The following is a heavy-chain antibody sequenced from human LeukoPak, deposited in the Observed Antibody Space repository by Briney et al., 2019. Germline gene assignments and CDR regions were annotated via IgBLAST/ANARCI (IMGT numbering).Heavy chain of an antibody. J-gene: IGHJ6*02. CDR2: IYTSGST. D-gene: IGHD6-6*01. CDR1: GGSISSGSYY. CDR3: ARDPDKYSSSYYGMDV. Sequence: SQTLSLTCTVSGGSISSGSYYWSWIRQPAGKGLEWIGRIYTSGSTNYNPSLKSRVTISVDTSKNQFSLKLSSVTAADTAVYYCARDPDKYSSSYYGMDVWGQGTTVTVSS. V-gene: IGHV4-61*02.